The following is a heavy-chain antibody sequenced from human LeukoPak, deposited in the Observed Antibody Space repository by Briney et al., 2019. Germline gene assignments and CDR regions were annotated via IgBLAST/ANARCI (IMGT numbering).Heavy chain of an antibody. V-gene: IGHV4-34*01. CDR2: INHSGST. Sequence: SETLSLTCAVYGGSFSGYYWSWIRQPPGKGLEWIGEINHSGSTNYNPSLKSRVTISVDTSKNQFSLKLSSVTAADTAVYYCARGTLLWFGESFDYWGQGTLVTVSS. D-gene: IGHD3-10*01. J-gene: IGHJ4*02. CDR3: ARGTLLWFGESFDY. CDR1: GGSFSGYY.